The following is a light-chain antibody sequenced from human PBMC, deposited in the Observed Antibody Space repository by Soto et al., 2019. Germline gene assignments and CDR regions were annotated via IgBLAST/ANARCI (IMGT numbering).Light chain of an antibody. CDR2: RNN. Sequence: QPVLTQPPSASGTPGQRVTISCSGSSSNIGSNYVYWYQQLPGTAPKLLIYRNNQRPSGVPDRFSGSKSGTSASLAISGLRSEDEADYYCAAWDDSLSVLFGGGTKLT. V-gene: IGLV1-47*01. CDR3: AAWDDSLSVL. J-gene: IGLJ2*01. CDR1: SSNIGSNY.